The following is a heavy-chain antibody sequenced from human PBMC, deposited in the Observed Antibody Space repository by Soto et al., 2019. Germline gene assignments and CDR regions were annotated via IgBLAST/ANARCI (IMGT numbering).Heavy chain of an antibody. CDR2: ISGSGGST. CDR1: GFTFSSYA. D-gene: IGHD3-22*01. CDR3: AEGRHIDHHSGHLVY. J-gene: IGHJ4*02. V-gene: IGHV3-23*01. Sequence: GGSLRLSCAASGFTFSSYAMSWVRQAPGKGLEWVSAISGSGGSTYYADSVKGRFTISRDNSKNTLYLQMTSLRAEDTAVYYCAEGRHIDHHSGHLVYRAQGTLV.